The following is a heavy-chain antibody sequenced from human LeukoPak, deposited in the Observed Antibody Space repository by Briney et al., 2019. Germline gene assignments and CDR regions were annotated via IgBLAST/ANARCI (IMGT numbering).Heavy chain of an antibody. CDR3: ARDRAGTTLIRHHDYYYMDV. CDR1: GGSISSGGYS. V-gene: IGHV4-30-4*07. CDR2: IYYSGST. Sequence: PSETLSLTCAVSGGSISSGGYSWSWIRQPPGKGLEWIGYIYYSGSTYYNPSLKNRVTISVDTSKNQFSLKLSSVTAADTAVYYCARDRAGTTLIRHHDYYYMDVWGKGTTVTVSS. D-gene: IGHD1-1*01. J-gene: IGHJ6*03.